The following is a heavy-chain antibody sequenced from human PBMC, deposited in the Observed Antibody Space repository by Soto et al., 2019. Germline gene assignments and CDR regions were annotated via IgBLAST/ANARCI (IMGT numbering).Heavy chain of an antibody. Sequence: QVQLVQSGAEVKKPGASVKVSCKASGYTFTSYGISWVRQAPGQGLEWMGWISAYNGNTNYAQKLQGRVTMTTDTSTSTAYRELRSLRSDDTAVYYGARSHTYYYDSSGYYYGYWGQGTLVTVSS. CDR3: ARSHTYYYDSSGYYYGY. J-gene: IGHJ4*02. CDR1: GYTFTSYG. CDR2: ISAYNGNT. V-gene: IGHV1-18*01. D-gene: IGHD3-22*01.